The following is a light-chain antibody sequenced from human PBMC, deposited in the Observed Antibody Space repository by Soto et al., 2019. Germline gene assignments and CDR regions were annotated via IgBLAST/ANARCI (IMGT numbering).Light chain of an antibody. CDR1: QCVNRY. CDR3: QQTYRPSYT. Sequence: DIQMTQSPSSLSASLGDRVTITCRASQCVNRYLNWYQQQPGRAPKVLIYAASSLQSGVPSRFSGNGSGTDFTLTITSLQPEDFATYFCQQTYRPSYTFAQGTRLEIK. V-gene: IGKV1-39*01. J-gene: IGKJ2*01. CDR2: AAS.